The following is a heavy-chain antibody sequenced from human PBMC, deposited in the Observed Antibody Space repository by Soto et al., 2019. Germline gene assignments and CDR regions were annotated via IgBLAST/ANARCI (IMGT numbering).Heavy chain of an antibody. V-gene: IGHV3-13*01. J-gene: IGHJ4*02. CDR1: GFTFSSYD. Sequence: GGSLRLSCAASGFTFSSYDMHWVRQATGKGLEWVSAIGTAGDTYYPGSLKGRFTISRENAKNSLYLQMNSLRAEDTAVYYCARVRRMVRGVDWIPFDYWGQGTLVTVSS. D-gene: IGHD3-10*01. CDR3: ARVRRMVRGVDWIPFDY. CDR2: IGTAGDT.